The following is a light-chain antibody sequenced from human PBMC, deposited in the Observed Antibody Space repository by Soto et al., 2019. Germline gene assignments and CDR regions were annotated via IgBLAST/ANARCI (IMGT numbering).Light chain of an antibody. CDR1: HSVGTW. J-gene: IGKJ1*01. V-gene: IGKV1-5*01. CDR2: GAS. CDR3: QHYRRNTWS. Sequence: DIQMTQSPSTLSASVGGRVTITCRASHSVGTWVAWYQQKPGKAPKLLIYGASNLESGVPSRFSGSGSGTEFTLTITTLQPDDFATYFCQHYRRNTWSFGPGTKVDIK.